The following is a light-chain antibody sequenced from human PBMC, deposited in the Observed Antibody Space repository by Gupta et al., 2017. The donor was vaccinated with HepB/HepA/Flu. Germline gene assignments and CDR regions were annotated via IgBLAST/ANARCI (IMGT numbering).Light chain of an antibody. CDR1: QSVLYSSNNKNY. Sequence: DIVMTQFPASLAVSLGERAPINCKSSQSVLYSSNNKNYLAWYQQKPGQPPKLLIYWASTRESGVPDRFSGSGSGTDFTLTISSLQAEDVAVYYCQQYYSTLWTFGQGTKVEIK. CDR3: QQYYSTLWT. J-gene: IGKJ1*01. CDR2: WAS. V-gene: IGKV4-1*01.